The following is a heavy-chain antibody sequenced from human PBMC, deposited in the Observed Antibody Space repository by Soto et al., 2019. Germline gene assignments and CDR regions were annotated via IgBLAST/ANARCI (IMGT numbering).Heavy chain of an antibody. D-gene: IGHD6-6*01. CDR2: IRSKANSYAT. CDR3: TSSIAAPTLTPYYYYYYMDV. J-gene: IGHJ6*03. V-gene: IGHV3-73*01. CDR1: GFTFSGSA. Sequence: GGSLRLSCAASGFTFSGSAMHWVRQASGKGLEWVGRIRSKANSYATAYAASVKGRFTISRDDSKNTAYLQMNSLKTEDTAVYYCTSSIAAPTLTPYYYYYYMDVWGKGTTVTVSS.